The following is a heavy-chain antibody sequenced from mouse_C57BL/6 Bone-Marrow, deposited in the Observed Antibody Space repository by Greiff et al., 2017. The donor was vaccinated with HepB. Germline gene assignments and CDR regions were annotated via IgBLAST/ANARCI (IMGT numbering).Heavy chain of an antibody. D-gene: IGHD2-3*01. CDR1: GYTFTSYG. CDR2: IYPRSGNT. Sequence: LQESGAELARPGASVKLSCKASGYTFTSYGISWVKQRTGQGLEWIGEIYPRSGNTYYNEKFKGKATLTADKSSSTAYMELRSLTSEDSAVYFCASSDGYYVGYFDYWGQGTTLTVSS. CDR3: ASSDGYYVGYFDY. J-gene: IGHJ2*01. V-gene: IGHV1-81*01.